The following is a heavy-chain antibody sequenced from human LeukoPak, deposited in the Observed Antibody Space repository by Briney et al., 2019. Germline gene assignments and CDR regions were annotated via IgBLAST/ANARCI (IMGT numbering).Heavy chain of an antibody. D-gene: IGHD3-10*01. Sequence: GGSLRLSCAASGFTFSSYEMNWVRQAPGKGLEWVSYISSSGSTIYYADSVKGRFTISRDNAKNSLYLQMNSLRAEDTAVYYCASASLWFGELLSEFVYLGQGTLVTVSS. J-gene: IGHJ4*02. CDR2: ISSSGSTI. CDR1: GFTFSSYE. V-gene: IGHV3-48*03. CDR3: ASASLWFGELLSEFVY.